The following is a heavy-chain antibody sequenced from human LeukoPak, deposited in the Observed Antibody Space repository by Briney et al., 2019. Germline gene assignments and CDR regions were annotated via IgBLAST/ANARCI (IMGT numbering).Heavy chain of an antibody. CDR2: IYDSGGT. Sequence: SETLSLTCTVSGGSISRSSYFWGWVRQPPGKGLEWIGSIYDSGGTHYSPSLKSRVTLSVDTSKNQFSLKLTSVTAADTAVYYCARHAIFGVIITRSNWFDPWGQGTLVTVSS. J-gene: IGHJ5*02. CDR3: ARHAIFGVIITRSNWFDP. V-gene: IGHV4-39*01. CDR1: GGSISRSSYF. D-gene: IGHD3-3*01.